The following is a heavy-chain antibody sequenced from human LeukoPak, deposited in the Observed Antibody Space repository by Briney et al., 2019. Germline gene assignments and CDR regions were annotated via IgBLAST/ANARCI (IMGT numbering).Heavy chain of an antibody. Sequence: ASVKVACKASGYNFISYDINWVRQATGQGLEWMGWMNPNSGDTGYAQKFQGRVTMTRDTSTSTVYMELSSLRSEDTAVYYCARDRHSSSWYGGLLYGMDVWGQGTTVTVSS. V-gene: IGHV1-8*01. CDR1: GYNFISYD. J-gene: IGHJ6*02. CDR3: ARDRHSSSWYGGLLYGMDV. D-gene: IGHD6-13*01. CDR2: MNPNSGDT.